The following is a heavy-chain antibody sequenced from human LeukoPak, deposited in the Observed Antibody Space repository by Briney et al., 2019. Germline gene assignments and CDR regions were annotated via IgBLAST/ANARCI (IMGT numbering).Heavy chain of an antibody. CDR2: IYSGGGT. J-gene: IGHJ4*02. V-gene: IGHV3-53*01. CDR1: GFSVNNKY. CDR3: ARDSPPYCGGDCYRGVFDY. Sequence: PGGSLRLSCAASGFSVNNKYMTWVRQTPGKGLEWVSVIYSGGGTYYADFVKGRFTISRDNAKNSLYLQMNSLRAEDTAVYYCARDSPPYCGGDCYRGVFDYWGQGTLVTVSS. D-gene: IGHD2-21*01.